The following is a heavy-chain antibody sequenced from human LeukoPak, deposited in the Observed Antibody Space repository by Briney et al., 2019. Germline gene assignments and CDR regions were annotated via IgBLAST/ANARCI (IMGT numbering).Heavy chain of an antibody. D-gene: IGHD5-12*01. Sequence: GGSLRLSCAASGFTVSSNYMSWVRQAPGKGLEWVSVIYSGGSTYYADSVKGRFTISRDNSKNMLYLQMNSLRAEDTAVYYCARVLSSYSGYDSPYYYYYYMDVWGKGTTVTVSS. CDR1: GFTVSSNY. J-gene: IGHJ6*03. V-gene: IGHV3-53*01. CDR2: IYSGGST. CDR3: ARVLSSYSGYDSPYYYYYYMDV.